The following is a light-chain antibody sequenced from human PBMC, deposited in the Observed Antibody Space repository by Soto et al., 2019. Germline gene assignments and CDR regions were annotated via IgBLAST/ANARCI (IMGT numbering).Light chain of an antibody. Sequence: QSVLTQPPSVSAAPGQKVTISCSGSSSNIGGNSVSWYQQLPGTAPKLLIYDDNKRPSGIPDRFSGSKSGTSATLGITGFQTGDEADYYCGSLDSSLSAYVSGTGTKVTVL. CDR2: DDN. CDR3: GSLDSSLSAYV. CDR1: SSNIGGNS. J-gene: IGLJ1*01. V-gene: IGLV1-51*01.